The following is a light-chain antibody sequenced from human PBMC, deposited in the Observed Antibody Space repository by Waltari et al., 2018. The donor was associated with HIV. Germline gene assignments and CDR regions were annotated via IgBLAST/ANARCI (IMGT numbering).Light chain of an antibody. CDR3: QSYDSSLSGYV. CDR2: GNT. Sequence: QSVLTQPPSVSGAPGQRVTISCTGSSSNFGAGYDVHWYQQLPGTAPKLLIYGNTNRPSGVPDRFSGSKSGTSASLAITGLLVEDEADYYCQSYDSSLSGYVFGTGTKVTVL. CDR1: SSNFGAGYD. V-gene: IGLV1-40*01. J-gene: IGLJ1*01.